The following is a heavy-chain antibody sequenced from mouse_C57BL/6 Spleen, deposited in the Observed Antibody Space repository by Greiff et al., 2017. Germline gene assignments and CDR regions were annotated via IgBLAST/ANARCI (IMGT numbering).Heavy chain of an antibody. Sequence: VQLKQSGPELVKPGASVKISCKASGYSFTGYYMNWVKQSPEKSLEWIGEINPSTGGTTYNQKFKAKATLTVDKSSSTAYMQLKSLTSEDSAVYYCARLYEDFDYWGQGTTLTVSS. CDR2: INPSTGGT. D-gene: IGHD1-1*01. CDR1: GYSFTGYY. CDR3: ARLYEDFDY. V-gene: IGHV1-42*01. J-gene: IGHJ2*01.